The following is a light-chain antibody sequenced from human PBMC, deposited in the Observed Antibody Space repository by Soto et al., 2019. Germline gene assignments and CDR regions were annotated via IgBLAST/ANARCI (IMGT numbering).Light chain of an antibody. Sequence: QSVLTQPPSVTGAPGQRVTISCTGNNSNIGAGYPVHWYLHFPETAPKLLIYANTIRPSGVPDRFSGSNSGNTATLTITRVEAGDGADYYCQVRDSSNDHLVFGGGTKLTVL. J-gene: IGLJ3*02. CDR1: NSNIGAGYP. CDR2: ANT. CDR3: QVRDSSNDHLV. V-gene: IGLV1-40*01.